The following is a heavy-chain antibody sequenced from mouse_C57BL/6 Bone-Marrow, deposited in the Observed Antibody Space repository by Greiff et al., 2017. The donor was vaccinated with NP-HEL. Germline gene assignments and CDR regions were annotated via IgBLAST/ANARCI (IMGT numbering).Heavy chain of an antibody. CDR1: GYTFTSYW. V-gene: IGHV1-72*01. D-gene: IGHD1-1*01. Sequence: QVQLQQPGAELVKPGASVKLSCKASGYTFTSYWMHWVKQRPGRGLEWIGRIDPNSGGTKYNEKFKSKATLTVDKPSSTAYMQLSSLTSEDSAVYYCARWDTTVVAHFDYWGQGTTLTVSS. CDR2: IDPNSGGT. CDR3: ARWDTTVVAHFDY. J-gene: IGHJ2*01.